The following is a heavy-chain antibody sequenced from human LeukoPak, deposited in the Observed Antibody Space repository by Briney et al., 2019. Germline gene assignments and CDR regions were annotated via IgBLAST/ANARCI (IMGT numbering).Heavy chain of an antibody. V-gene: IGHV5-10-1*01. J-gene: IGHJ4*02. CDR2: ITPTDSYT. CDR3: ARRNTYGLDY. CDR1: GYNFTSHW. D-gene: IGHD3-10*01. Sequence: GESLKISCKGSGYNFTSHWISWVRQMPGKGLEWMGRITPTDSYTNYSPSFQGHVTISADKSITTAYLYWSSLRTSDTAMYYCARRNTYGLDYWGQGTLVTVSS.